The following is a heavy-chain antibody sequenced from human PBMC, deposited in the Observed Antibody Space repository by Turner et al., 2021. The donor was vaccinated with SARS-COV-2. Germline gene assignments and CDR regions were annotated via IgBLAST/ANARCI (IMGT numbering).Heavy chain of an antibody. J-gene: IGHJ4*02. V-gene: IGHV4-39*01. D-gene: IGHD3-3*01. CDR3: ARSNYDFWSGYYTFYFDY. CDR1: GGSISSSRYY. CDR2: IYYSGST. Sequence: QLQLQESGPGLAKRSETLSLTCTVSGGSISSSRYYWGWIRQPPGKGLEWIGSIYYSGSTYYNPSLKSRVTISVDTSKNQFSLKLSSVTAADTAVYYCARSNYDFWSGYYTFYFDYWGQGTLVTVSS.